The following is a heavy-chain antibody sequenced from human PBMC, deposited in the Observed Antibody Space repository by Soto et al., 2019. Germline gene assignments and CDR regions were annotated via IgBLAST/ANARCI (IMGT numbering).Heavy chain of an antibody. CDR2: IYYSGST. CDR3: AMEGRHFGEPRGTFAY. D-gene: IGHD3-3*01. CDR1: GGSISSGDYY. J-gene: IGHJ4*02. Sequence: SETLSLTCTVSGGSISSGDYYWSWIRQPPGKGLEWIGYIYYSGSTYYNPSLKSRVTISVDTSKNQFSLKLSSVTAADTAVYYCAMEGRHFGEPRGTFAYWGQGTLFTVPS. V-gene: IGHV4-30-4*01.